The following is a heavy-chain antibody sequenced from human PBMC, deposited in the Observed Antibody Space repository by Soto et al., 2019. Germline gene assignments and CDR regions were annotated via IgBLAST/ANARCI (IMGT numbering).Heavy chain of an antibody. CDR2: FYYNGKT. Sequence: PSETLSLTCTVSGDPIRVSSSYWGWIRQSPGKGPEWIGTFYYNGKTHYNPSLESRVAISVDAPKNHFTVRLGSLTAADTGLYYCVRRHEYGSQDRFDDWGRGTLVTVSS. D-gene: IGHD1-26*01. CDR3: VRRHEYGSQDRFDD. CDR1: GDPIRVSSSY. V-gene: IGHV4-39*02. J-gene: IGHJ4*02.